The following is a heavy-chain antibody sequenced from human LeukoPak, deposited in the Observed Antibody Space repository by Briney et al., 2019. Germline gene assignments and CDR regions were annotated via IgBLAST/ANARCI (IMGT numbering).Heavy chain of an antibody. CDR3: AVTIAVGY. J-gene: IGHJ4*02. CDR1: GLNFSGYW. V-gene: IGHV3-7*01. D-gene: IGHD6-19*01. Sequence: GGSVRLSCAASGLNFSGYWMTWVRQAPGKGLEWVANIKEDGSEKHYVDSVKGRFTISRDNAKNSLYLEMNTLRLEDTAVYYCAVTIAVGYWGQGSLVTVSS. CDR2: IKEDGSEK.